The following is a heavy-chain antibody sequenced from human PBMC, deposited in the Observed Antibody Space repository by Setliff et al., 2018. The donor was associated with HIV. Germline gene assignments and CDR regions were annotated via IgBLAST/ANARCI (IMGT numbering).Heavy chain of an antibody. Sequence: SETLSLTCTVSGGSISKYFWSWIRQSAEKGLEWIGRIYSSGSTNQNPSLKSRVSMSVDTSKSQFSLNLSSVTAADTAVYYCARSLDYSGSGSYYVGWFDSGDRESRSPSPQ. CDR3: ARSLDYSGSGSYYVGWFDS. CDR2: IYSSGST. CDR1: GGSISKYF. V-gene: IGHV4-4*07. J-gene: IGHJ5*01. D-gene: IGHD3-10*01.